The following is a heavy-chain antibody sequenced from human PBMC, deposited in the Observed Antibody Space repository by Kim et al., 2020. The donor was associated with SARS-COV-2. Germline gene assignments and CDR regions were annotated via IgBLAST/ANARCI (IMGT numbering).Heavy chain of an antibody. V-gene: IGHV4-31*02. D-gene: IGHD3-3*01. J-gene: IGHJ3*02. Sequence: SLKVRVTISVNTSKNQFSLQLSSVTAADTAVYYCARATFYDFWSGNAFDIWGQGTMVTVSS. CDR3: ARATFYDFWSGNAFDI.